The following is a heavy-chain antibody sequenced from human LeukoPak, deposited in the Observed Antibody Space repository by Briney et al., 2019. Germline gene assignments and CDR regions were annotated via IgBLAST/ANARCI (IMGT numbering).Heavy chain of an antibody. V-gene: IGHV3-9*01. J-gene: IGHJ4*02. CDR1: GFTFDDYA. D-gene: IGHD3-22*01. CDR3: STTPLADYYDSSDYYRVDY. CDR2: ISWNSGSI. Sequence: PGGSLRLSCAASGFTFDDYAMHWVRHAPGKGLEWVSGISWNSGSIGYADSVKGRFTISRDNAKNSLYLQMNSLRAEDTALYYCSTTPLADYYDSSDYYRVDYWGQGTLVTVSS.